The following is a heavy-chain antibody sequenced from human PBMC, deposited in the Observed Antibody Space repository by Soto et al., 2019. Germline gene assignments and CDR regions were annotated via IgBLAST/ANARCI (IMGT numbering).Heavy chain of an antibody. CDR2: ISAYNGNT. CDR3: AREYSSSWASYDAFDI. Sequence: ASVKVSCKASGYTFTSYGISWVRQAPGQGLEWMGWISAYNGNTNYAQKLQGRVTMTRDTSTSTVYMELSSLRSEDTAVYYCAREYSSSWASYDAFDIWGQGTMVTVSS. V-gene: IGHV1-18*01. J-gene: IGHJ3*02. D-gene: IGHD6-13*01. CDR1: GYTFTSYG.